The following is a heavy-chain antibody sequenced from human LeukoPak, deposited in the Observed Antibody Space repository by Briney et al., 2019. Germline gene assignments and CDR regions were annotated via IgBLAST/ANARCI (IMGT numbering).Heavy chain of an antibody. CDR1: GGSISSSGYY. V-gene: IGHV4-39*02. J-gene: IGHJ4*02. D-gene: IGHD1-1*01. CDR3: ARDRSGPGYHFDY. CDR2: IYYSGST. Sequence: SETLSLTCTVSGGSISSSGYYWGWIRQPPGKGLEWIGSIYYSGSTYYNPSLKSRVTISVDTSKNQFSLKLSSVTAADTAVYYCARDRSGPGYHFDYWGQGTLVTVSS.